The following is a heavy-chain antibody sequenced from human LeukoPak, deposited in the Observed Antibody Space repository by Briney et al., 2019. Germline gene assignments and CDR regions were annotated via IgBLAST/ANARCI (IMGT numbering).Heavy chain of an antibody. D-gene: IGHD2-8*01. V-gene: IGHV3-48*01. CDR2: ISGSGNII. CDR3: ARDPPYCTEGLCYGGFDY. Sequence: PGGSLRLSCAASGFTFSAHSMCWVRQGPGKGLELVSYISGSGNIIQYADSVKGRFTNPRDNARNSLDLQMNSLRAEDTAVYYCARDPPYCTEGLCYGGFDYWGQGTLATVSS. J-gene: IGHJ4*02. CDR1: GFTFSAHS.